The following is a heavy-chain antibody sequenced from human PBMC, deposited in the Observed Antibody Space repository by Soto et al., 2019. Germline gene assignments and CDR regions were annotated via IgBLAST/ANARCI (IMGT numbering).Heavy chain of an antibody. J-gene: IGHJ3*02. V-gene: IGHV1-69*06. Sequence: QVQLVQSGAEVKKPGSSVKVSCKASGGTFSSYAISWVRQAPGQGLEWMGGIIPIFGTANYAQKFQGRVTIXADKSTSTAYMELSXXXXXXXXXXXXXXDVAVAGTSAFDIWGQGTXVTVSX. CDR3: XXDVAVAGTSAFDI. D-gene: IGHD6-19*01. CDR1: GGTFSSYA. CDR2: IIPIFGTA.